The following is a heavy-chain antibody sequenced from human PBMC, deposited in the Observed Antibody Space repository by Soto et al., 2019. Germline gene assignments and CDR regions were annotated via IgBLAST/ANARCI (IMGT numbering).Heavy chain of an antibody. V-gene: IGHV1-2*02. Sequence: SVQASCKTSGYTYTAYYMHWVRQAPGQGLEWMGWINPNTGDTNFAQKFQDRVTMTRDTSITTAYMELSRLTSDDTAVYYCASHRLPYYSGQGSFVTVSS. CDR1: GYTYTAYY. J-gene: IGHJ4*02. D-gene: IGHD3-16*02. CDR2: INPNTGDT. CDR3: ASHRLPYY.